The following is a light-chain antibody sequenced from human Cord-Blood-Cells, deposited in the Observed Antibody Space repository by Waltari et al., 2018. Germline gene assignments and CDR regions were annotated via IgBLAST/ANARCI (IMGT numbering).Light chain of an antibody. CDR3: QQSYSTPGFT. CDR2: AAS. V-gene: IGKV1-39*01. J-gene: IGKJ3*01. CDR1: QSISSY. Sequence: DIQMTQSPSSLSASVGDRVTITCRARQSISSYLNWYQQKPGKAPKLLIYAASSLQSGVPSRCSGSGSGTDFTLTISSLQPEDFATYYCQQSYSTPGFTFGPGTKVDIK.